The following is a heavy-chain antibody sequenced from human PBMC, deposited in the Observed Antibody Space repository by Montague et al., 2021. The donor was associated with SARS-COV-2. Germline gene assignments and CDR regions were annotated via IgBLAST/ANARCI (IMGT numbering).Heavy chain of an antibody. CDR1: GGSISSYY. J-gene: IGHJ5*02. Sequence: SETRSLTCTVSGGSISSYYWSWMRQPPGKGLEWIGYIYYSGSTNYNTSLKSRVTISVDKSKNQYSLKLSSVTAADTAVYYCGRATRIAGLRCLEWLSQRFDPWGQGTLVSVSP. V-gene: IGHV4-59*01. D-gene: IGHD3-3*01. CDR2: IYYSGST. CDR3: GRATRIAGLRCLEWLSQRFDP.